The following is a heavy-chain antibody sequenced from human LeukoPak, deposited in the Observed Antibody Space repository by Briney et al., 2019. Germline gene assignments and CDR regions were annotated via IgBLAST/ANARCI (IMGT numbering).Heavy chain of an antibody. CDR2: ISYDGNNQ. CDR3: ARGRPDTSGYYSLPYYFDY. J-gene: IGHJ4*02. D-gene: IGHD3-22*01. V-gene: IGHV3-30-3*01. Sequence: GGSLRLSCAGSGFTFSDFWMTWVRQAPGKGLEWVAVISYDGNNQYYEDSVKGRFTISRDNSKNTLYLQMNSLKAEDTTVYYCARGRPDTSGYYSLPYYFDYWGQGALVTVSS. CDR1: GFTFSDFW.